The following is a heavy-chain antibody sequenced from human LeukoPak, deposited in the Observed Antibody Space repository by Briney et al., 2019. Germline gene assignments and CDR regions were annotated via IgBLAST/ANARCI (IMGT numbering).Heavy chain of an antibody. V-gene: IGHV4-59*01. CDR1: GSSISRYY. CDR2: IYHSGST. CDR3: ARDRPYYLGSGSYYEGFDS. D-gene: IGHD3-10*01. Sequence: PSETLSLTCTVSGSSISRYYWSWLRQPPGKGLEWIGYIYHSGSTNYSPSLKSRVTISLDTSKNQFSLNLSSVTAADTAVYYCARDRPYYLGSGSYYEGFDSWGQGTLVTVSS. J-gene: IGHJ4*02.